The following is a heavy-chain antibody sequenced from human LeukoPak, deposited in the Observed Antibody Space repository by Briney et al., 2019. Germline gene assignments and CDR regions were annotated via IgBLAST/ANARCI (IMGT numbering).Heavy chain of an antibody. J-gene: IGHJ4*02. D-gene: IGHD6-19*01. V-gene: IGHV3-33*01. CDR3: ARDFETVAGTGDDY. CDR1: GFTFSSYG. Sequence: GGSLRLSCAASGFTFSSYGMHWVRQAPGKGLEWVAVIWYGGSNKYYADSAKGRFTISRDNSKNTLYLQMNSLRAEDTAVYYCARDFETVAGTGDDYWGQGTLVTVSS. CDR2: IWYGGSNK.